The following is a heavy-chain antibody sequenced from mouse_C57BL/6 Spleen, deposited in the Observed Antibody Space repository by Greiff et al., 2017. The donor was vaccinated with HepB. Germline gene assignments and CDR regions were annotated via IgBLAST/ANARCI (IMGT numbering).Heavy chain of an antibody. CDR2: IYPGNSDT. Sequence: VQLKQSGTVLARPGASVKMSCKTSGYTFTSYWMHWVKQRPGQGLEWIGAIYPGNSDTSYNQKFKGKAKLTADTSASTAYMELSSLPNEDSAVYDRTGRDSSGDGWIGYWGQGTLVTVSA. J-gene: IGHJ3*01. CDR1: GYTFTSYW. D-gene: IGHD3-2*02. CDR3: TGRDSSGDGWIGY. V-gene: IGHV1-5*01.